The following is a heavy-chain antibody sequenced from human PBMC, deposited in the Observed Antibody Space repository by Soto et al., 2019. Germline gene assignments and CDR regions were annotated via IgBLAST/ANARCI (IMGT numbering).Heavy chain of an antibody. J-gene: IGHJ4*02. Sequence: QVQLVQSGAEVKKSGASVMVSCKASGYTFTGYYMHWVRQAPGQGLEWMGWINPNSGGTNYAQKFQGWVTMTRDTSISTAYMELSRLRSDDTAVYYCARGYSSGFQGGYFDYWGQGTLVTVSS. CDR1: GYTFTGYY. V-gene: IGHV1-2*04. CDR2: INPNSGGT. CDR3: ARGYSSGFQGGYFDY. D-gene: IGHD6-19*01.